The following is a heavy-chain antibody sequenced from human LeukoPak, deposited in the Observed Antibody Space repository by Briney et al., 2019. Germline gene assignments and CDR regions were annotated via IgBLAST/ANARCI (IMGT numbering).Heavy chain of an antibody. V-gene: IGHV3-23*01. CDR1: GFTFSNCA. D-gene: IGHD1-26*01. CDR2: ISKSGGST. J-gene: IGHJ4*02. Sequence: GGSLRLSCAASGFTFSNCAMTWVRQAPGKGLESVSAISKSGGSTYYADSVKGRFTISRDNSKNTLYLQMNSLRAEDTAAYYCAKLWDSGTYFYFDYWGQGTLVTVSS. CDR3: AKLWDSGTYFYFDY.